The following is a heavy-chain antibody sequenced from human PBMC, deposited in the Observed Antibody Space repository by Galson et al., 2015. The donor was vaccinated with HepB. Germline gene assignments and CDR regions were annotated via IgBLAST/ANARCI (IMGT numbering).Heavy chain of an antibody. Sequence: SVKVSCKASGGTFSSYAISWVRQAPGQGLEWMGGVIPIFSTANYAQKFQGRVTITADESTNTAYMELSSLRSEDTAVYYCSLIYGSGSYGHFDYWGQGTLVTVSS. D-gene: IGHD3-10*01. CDR2: VIPIFSTA. V-gene: IGHV1-69*13. J-gene: IGHJ4*02. CDR1: GGTFSSYA. CDR3: SLIYGSGSYGHFDY.